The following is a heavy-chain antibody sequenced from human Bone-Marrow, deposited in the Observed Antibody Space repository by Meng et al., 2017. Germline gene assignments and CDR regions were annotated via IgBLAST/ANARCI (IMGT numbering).Heavy chain of an antibody. D-gene: IGHD4-23*01. CDR3: ARGYGGVFYHFDF. CDR1: SISSYY. Sequence: SISSYYWGWLRHPPGKGLEWVSSISSSSSYIYYADSVKGRFTIYRDNAQNSLYMQMNSLTAEDTAVYYCARGYGGVFYHFDFWGQGTMVTVSS. J-gene: IGHJ4*02. V-gene: IGHV3-21*01. CDR2: ISSSSSYI.